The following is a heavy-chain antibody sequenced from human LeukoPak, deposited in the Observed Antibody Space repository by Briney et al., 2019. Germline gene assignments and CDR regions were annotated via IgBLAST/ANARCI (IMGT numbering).Heavy chain of an antibody. CDR3: ARDLNDFSFDP. V-gene: IGHV1-2*02. Sequence: ASVKVSCKASGGTFSNYALSWVRQAPGQGLEWMGWINPNSGGTNYAQKFQGRVTMTRDTSISTAYMELSRLRSDDTAVYYCARDLNDFSFDPWGQGTLVTVSS. CDR1: GGTFSNYA. J-gene: IGHJ5*02. D-gene: IGHD3-3*01. CDR2: INPNSGGT.